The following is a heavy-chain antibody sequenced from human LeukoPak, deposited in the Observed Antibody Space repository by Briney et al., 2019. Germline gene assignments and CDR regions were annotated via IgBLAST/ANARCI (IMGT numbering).Heavy chain of an antibody. CDR2: LSSGGSTI. Sequence: SGGSLRLSCAASGFTVSDYYINWIRQAPGKGLEWISHLSSGGSTIYYADSVKSRFTVSRDNAKNSLYLQMNSLRAEDTAVYYCARGWLDSWGQGTLVTVSS. CDR1: GFTVSDYY. V-gene: IGHV3-11*01. CDR3: ARGWLDS. J-gene: IGHJ5*01.